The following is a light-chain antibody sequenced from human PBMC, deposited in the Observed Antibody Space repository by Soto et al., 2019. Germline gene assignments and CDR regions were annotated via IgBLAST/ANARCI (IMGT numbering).Light chain of an antibody. CDR3: SSYTISSTYV. V-gene: IGLV2-18*02. CDR1: SSDVGSYNR. CDR2: DVN. Sequence: QSALTQPPSVSGAPGQSVAISCTGTSSDVGSYNRVSWYQQPPGTAAKLMIYDVNNRPSGVPDRFSGSKSGNTASLTISGLQAEDEAYYYCSSYTISSTYVFGTGTKLTVL. J-gene: IGLJ1*01.